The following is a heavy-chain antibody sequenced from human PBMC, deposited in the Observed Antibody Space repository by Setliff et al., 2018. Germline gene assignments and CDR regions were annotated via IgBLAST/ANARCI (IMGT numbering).Heavy chain of an antibody. Sequence: ASVKVSCKAFGYTFAKYGTSWVRQAPGQGLEWMGWISGYNGYTVYAQKLQGRVTLTTGTSTGTAYMEVRSLRSDDTAQYYCGYQEDILTGYSPYYYYYMDVWGKGTTVTVSS. CDR3: GYQEDILTGYSPYYYYYMDV. V-gene: IGHV1-18*01. CDR2: ISGYNGYT. J-gene: IGHJ6*03. D-gene: IGHD3-9*01. CDR1: GYTFAKYG.